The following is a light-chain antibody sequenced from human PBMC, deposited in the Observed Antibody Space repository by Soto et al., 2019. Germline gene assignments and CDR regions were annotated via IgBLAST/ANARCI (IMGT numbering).Light chain of an antibody. V-gene: IGKV1-27*01. CDR3: QKYNSAPLT. CDR2: AAS. CDR1: QGIAPY. Sequence: DVQMTQSPSSLSASVGDRVTITCRASQGIAPYLAWFQQKPGKVPKLLIYAASTLQSGVPSRFSGSASGADFTLTISSLQPEDGGTYYCQKYNSAPLTFGGVTKVEIK. J-gene: IGKJ4*01.